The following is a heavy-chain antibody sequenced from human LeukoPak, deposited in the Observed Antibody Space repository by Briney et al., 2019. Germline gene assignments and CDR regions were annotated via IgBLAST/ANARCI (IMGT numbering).Heavy chain of an antibody. CDR1: GGSFSGYY. CDR2: IYYSGST. Sequence: PSETLSLTCAVYGGSFSGYYWSWIRQPPGEGLEWIGYIYYSGSTDYNPSLKSRVTISVDTCKNQFSLKLSSVTAADTAVYYCAGRNYGSFDYWGQGTLVTVSS. D-gene: IGHD3-10*01. V-gene: IGHV4-59*08. CDR3: AGRNYGSFDY. J-gene: IGHJ4*02.